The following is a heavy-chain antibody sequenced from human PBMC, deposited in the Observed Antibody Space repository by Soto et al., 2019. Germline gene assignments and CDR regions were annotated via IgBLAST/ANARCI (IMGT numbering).Heavy chain of an antibody. D-gene: IGHD4-17*01. J-gene: IGHJ4*02. CDR1: GFTFSSYA. Sequence: GGSLRLSCAASGFTFSSYAMSWVRQAPGKGLEWVSAISGSGSNKYYADSVKGRFTISRDNSKNTLYLQMNSLRAEDTAVYYCARGLAYGDYCFDYWGQGTLVTVSS. CDR2: ISGSGSNK. V-gene: IGHV3-23*01. CDR3: ARGLAYGDYCFDY.